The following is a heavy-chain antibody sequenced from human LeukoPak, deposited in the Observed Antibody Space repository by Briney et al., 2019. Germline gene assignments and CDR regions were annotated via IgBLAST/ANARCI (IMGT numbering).Heavy chain of an antibody. CDR1: GFTFSTYA. D-gene: IGHD3-10*01. CDR2: ISGSGGST. J-gene: IGHJ3*02. Sequence: PGGSLRLSCVASGFTFSTYAMTWVRQAPGKGLEWVSAISGSGGSTYYADSVKGRFTISRDNSKNTLYLQMNSLRAEDTAVYYCAKGLGTDYYGSGSYEDAFDIWGQGTMVTVSS. CDR3: AKGLGTDYYGSGSYEDAFDI. V-gene: IGHV3-23*01.